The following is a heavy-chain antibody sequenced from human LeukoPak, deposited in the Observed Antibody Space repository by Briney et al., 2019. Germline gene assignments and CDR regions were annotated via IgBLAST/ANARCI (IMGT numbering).Heavy chain of an antibody. CDR3: ARIDIAVASAFILDAFGI. CDR1: GGTFSSYA. Sequence: SVKVSCKASGGTFSSYAISWVRQAPGQGLEWMGGIIPIFGTANYAQKFQGRVTITADESTSTAYMELSSLRSEDTAVYYCARIDIAVASAFILDAFGIWGQGTMVTVSS. CDR2: IIPIFGTA. V-gene: IGHV1-69*01. J-gene: IGHJ3*02. D-gene: IGHD2-2*01.